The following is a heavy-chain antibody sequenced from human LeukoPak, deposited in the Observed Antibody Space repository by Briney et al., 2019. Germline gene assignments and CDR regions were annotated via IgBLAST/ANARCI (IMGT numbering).Heavy chain of an antibody. D-gene: IGHD3-16*02. CDR2: IKSKTDGGTT. CDR1: GFTFSSYA. Sequence: GGSLRLSCAASGFTFSSYAMSWVRQAPGKGLEWVGRIKSKTDGGTTDYAAPVKGRFTISRDDSKNTLYLQMNSLKTGDTAVYYCTAWYDYVWGSYPPNFDYWGQGTLVTVSS. V-gene: IGHV3-15*01. CDR3: TAWYDYVWGSYPPNFDY. J-gene: IGHJ4*02.